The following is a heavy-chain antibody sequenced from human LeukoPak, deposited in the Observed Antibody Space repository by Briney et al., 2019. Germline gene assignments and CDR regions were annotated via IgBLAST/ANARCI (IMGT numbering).Heavy chain of an antibody. V-gene: IGHV3-74*01. J-gene: IGHJ6*02. D-gene: IGHD3-3*01. Sequence: QAGGSLRLSCAASGFTFSSYWMHWVRQGPGKGLVWVSRINSDGSSTSYADSVKGRFTISRDNAKNTLYLQMNSLTAEDTAVYYCARDQSRQFGYYYYYGMDVWGQGTAVIVSS. CDR1: GFTFSSYW. CDR2: INSDGSST. CDR3: ARDQSRQFGYYYYYGMDV.